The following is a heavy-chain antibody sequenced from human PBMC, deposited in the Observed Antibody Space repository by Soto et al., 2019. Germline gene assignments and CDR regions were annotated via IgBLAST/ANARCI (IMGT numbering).Heavy chain of an antibody. Sequence: GGSLMLSCAASGLGFSTQVMSWVRPGPGKGLEWVANINQDGSEKDYLGSVKGRFTISRDNAKSSLSLQMNNLRAEDTAIYYCARGPSLWGQGTVVTVSS. CDR3: ARGPSL. CDR1: GLGFSTQV. V-gene: IGHV3-7*01. CDR2: INQDGSEK. J-gene: IGHJ3*01.